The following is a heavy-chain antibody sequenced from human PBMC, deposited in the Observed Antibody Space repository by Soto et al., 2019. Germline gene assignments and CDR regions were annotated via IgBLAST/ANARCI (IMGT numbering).Heavy chain of an antibody. CDR2: ISYDGSNK. Sequence: PGGSLRLSCAASGFTFSDYAMHWVRQAPDKGLEWVAVISYDGSNKYYADSVKGRFTISRDNSKNTLYLQMNSLRAEETTMYYCARDWAGAAVAKDYYYGMDVWGQGTTVTVSS. V-gene: IGHV3-30-3*01. CDR1: GFTFSDYA. D-gene: IGHD6-13*01. CDR3: ARDWAGAAVAKDYYYGMDV. J-gene: IGHJ6*02.